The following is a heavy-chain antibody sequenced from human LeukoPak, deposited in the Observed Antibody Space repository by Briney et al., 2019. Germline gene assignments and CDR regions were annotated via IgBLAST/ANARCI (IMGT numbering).Heavy chain of an antibody. D-gene: IGHD2-2*01. J-gene: IGHJ4*02. Sequence: ASVKVSCKASGYTFTGYYMHWVRQAPGQGLEWMGWINPNSGGTNYAQTFQGRVTMTRDTSISTAYMELSRLRSDDTAVYYCARVLLCSSTSCYSGFDYWGQGTLVTVSS. CDR3: ARVLLCSSTSCYSGFDY. V-gene: IGHV1-2*02. CDR2: INPNSGGT. CDR1: GYTFTGYY.